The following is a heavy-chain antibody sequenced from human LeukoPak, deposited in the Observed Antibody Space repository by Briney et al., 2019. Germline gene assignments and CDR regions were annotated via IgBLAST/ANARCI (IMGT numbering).Heavy chain of an antibody. D-gene: IGHD1-26*01. CDR2: ISSSSSTI. CDR1: GFTFSSYW. V-gene: IGHV3-48*04. J-gene: IGHJ4*02. CDR3: ARSHQRVGIEDY. Sequence: GGSLRLSCAASGFTFSSYWMHWVRQAPGKGLEWLSYISSSSSTIYYADSVRGRFTISRDNAKNSLYLQINSLRADDTAVYYCARSHQRVGIEDYWGQGTLVTVSS.